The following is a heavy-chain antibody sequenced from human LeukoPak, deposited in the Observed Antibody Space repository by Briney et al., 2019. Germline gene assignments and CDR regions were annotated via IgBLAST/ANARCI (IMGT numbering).Heavy chain of an antibody. D-gene: IGHD3-3*01. J-gene: IGHJ4*02. CDR2: IHTSGSA. CDR1: GGSISGYY. CDR3: ARAEFWSGCRFDL. V-gene: IGHV4-4*07. Sequence: SETLSLTCTVSGGSISGYYWSWIRQPAGKGLEWIGRIHTSGSANYNPSLKSRVSMSLDTSKNQFSLKLNSVTAADTAVYYCARAEFWSGCRFDLWGQGTLVSVSS.